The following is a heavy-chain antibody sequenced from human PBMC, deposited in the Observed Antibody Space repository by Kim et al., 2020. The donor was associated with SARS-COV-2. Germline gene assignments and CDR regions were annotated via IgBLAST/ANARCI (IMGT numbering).Heavy chain of an antibody. CDR2: INPNSGGT. CDR3: ARDLMYGSYYYYYGMDV. D-gene: IGHD3-10*01. J-gene: IGHJ6*02. V-gene: IGHV1-2*02. Sequence: ASVKVSCKASGYTFTGYYMHWVRQAPGQGLEWMGWINPNSGGTNYAQKFQGRVTMTRDTSISTAYMELSRLRSDDTAVYYCARDLMYGSYYYYYGMDVWGQGTTVTVSS. CDR1: GYTFTGYY.